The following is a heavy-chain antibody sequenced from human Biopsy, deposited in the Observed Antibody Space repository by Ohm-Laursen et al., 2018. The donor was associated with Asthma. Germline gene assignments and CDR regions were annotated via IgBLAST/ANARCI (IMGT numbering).Heavy chain of an antibody. CDR1: GYTFNIAG. J-gene: IGHJ6*02. V-gene: IGHV1-18*01. CDR3: ARAVDYSHYYGIDV. Sequence: ASVKASRKTSGYTFNIAGITWVRQAPGQGLEWMGWISVYNGNTKVAQKLQDRATMITDTSTSTAYMELRSLRSDDTAVYFCARAVDYSHYYGIDVWGQGTTVTVS. D-gene: IGHD3-10*01. CDR2: ISVYNGNT.